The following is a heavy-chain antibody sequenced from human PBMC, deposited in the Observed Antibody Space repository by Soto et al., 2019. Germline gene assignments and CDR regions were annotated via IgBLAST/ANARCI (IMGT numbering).Heavy chain of an antibody. CDR3: ARTLLVPAAIGPFDP. J-gene: IGHJ5*02. Sequence: SGPTLVNPTQTLTLTCTFSGFSLSTSGMCVSWIRQPPGKALEWLARIDWDDDKYYSTSLKTRLTISKDTSKNQVVLTMTNMDPVDTATYYCARTLLVPAAIGPFDPWGQGTLVTVSS. CDR2: IDWDDDK. V-gene: IGHV2-70*11. D-gene: IGHD2-2*01. CDR1: GFSLSTSGMC.